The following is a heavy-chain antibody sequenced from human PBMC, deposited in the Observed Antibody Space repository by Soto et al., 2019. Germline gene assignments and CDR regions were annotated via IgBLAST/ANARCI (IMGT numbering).Heavy chain of an antibody. Sequence: PXDSLTISRKGSGYNFAGYWIAWVRQMPGKGLELMGIIYPSDSDTRYRPSFQGQVTISADKSISSAYLQWSSLRASDTAMYYCARGGVSTRTFDYWGQGTPVTV. CDR3: ARGGVSTRTFDY. D-gene: IGHD3-3*01. CDR1: GYNFAGYW. CDR2: IYPSDSDT. V-gene: IGHV5-51*01. J-gene: IGHJ4*02.